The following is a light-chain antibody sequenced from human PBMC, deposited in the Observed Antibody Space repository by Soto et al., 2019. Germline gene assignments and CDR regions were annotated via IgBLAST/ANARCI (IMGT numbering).Light chain of an antibody. J-gene: IGKJ5*01. CDR1: QSISSW. CDR3: QHRMNWPLT. CDR2: DAS. Sequence: IRMTQSPSSFCASTGDRVTITCRASQSISSWLAWYQQKPGKAPKLLIYDASSLESGVPSRFSGSGSETDFTLTINSLEPEDFAVYYCQHRMNWPLTFGQGTRLEIK. V-gene: IGKV1-5*01.